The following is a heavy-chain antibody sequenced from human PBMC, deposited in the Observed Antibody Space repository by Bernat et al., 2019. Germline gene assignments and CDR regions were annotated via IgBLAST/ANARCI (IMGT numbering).Heavy chain of an antibody. J-gene: IGHJ6*03. CDR2: LLSDGSDE. CDR1: GFTFGSYG. CDR3: ARAGFGTVSYFYYYMDV. Sequence: QVQLVESGGAVVQPGRSPRLSCAASGFTFGSYGMHWVRQAPGKGLEWVALLLSDGSDEYYADSVKGRFTISRDISKNALYLQMNRLRVEDTAVYFCARAGFGTVSYFYYYMDVWGKGTTVAVSS. D-gene: IGHD1-1*01. V-gene: IGHV3-33*01.